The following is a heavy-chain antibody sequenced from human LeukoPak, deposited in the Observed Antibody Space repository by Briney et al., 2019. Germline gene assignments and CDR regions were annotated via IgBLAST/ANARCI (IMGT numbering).Heavy chain of an antibody. Sequence: PGGSLRLSCAASGFTFSSYSMNWVRQAPGKGLEWVANIKQDGSEKYYVDSVKGRFTISRDNAKNSLYLQMNSLRAEDTAVYYCASMSRGGQVHFDYWGQGTLVTVSS. D-gene: IGHD3-10*01. CDR2: IKQDGSEK. V-gene: IGHV3-7*01. J-gene: IGHJ4*02. CDR1: GFTFSSYS. CDR3: ASMSRGGQVHFDY.